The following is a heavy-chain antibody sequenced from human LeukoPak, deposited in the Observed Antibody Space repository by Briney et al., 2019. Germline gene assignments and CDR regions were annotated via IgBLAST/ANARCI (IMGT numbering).Heavy chain of an antibody. CDR2: ISSSGSYI. J-gene: IGHJ4*02. CDR3: ARGDNWNFAYLDY. V-gene: IGHV3-21*01. Sequence: GGSLRLSCAASGFTFSTYSLNWVRQAPGKGLEWVSSISSSGSYIYYADSLKGRFTISRDNAKNSLYLQINSLRAEDTAVYYCARGDNWNFAYLDYWGQGTLVTVSS. D-gene: IGHD1-1*01. CDR1: GFTFSTYS.